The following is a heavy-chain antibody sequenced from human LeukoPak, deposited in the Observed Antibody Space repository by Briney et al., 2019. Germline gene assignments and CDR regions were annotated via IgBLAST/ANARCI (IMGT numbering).Heavy chain of an antibody. J-gene: IGHJ4*02. V-gene: IGHV1-18*01. CDR3: ARLFGDDYSNYGDY. Sequence: ASVKVSCKASGYTFTIYGISWVRQAPGQGLEWMGWISAYNGNTNYAQKLQGRVTMTTDTSTSTAYMELRSLRSDDTAVYYCARLFGDDYSNYGDYWGQGTLVTVSS. CDR2: ISAYNGNT. CDR1: GYTFTIYG. D-gene: IGHD4-11*01.